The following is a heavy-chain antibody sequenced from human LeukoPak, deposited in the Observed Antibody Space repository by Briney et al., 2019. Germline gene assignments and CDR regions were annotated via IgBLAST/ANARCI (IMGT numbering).Heavy chain of an antibody. D-gene: IGHD5-24*01. J-gene: IGHJ4*02. CDR1: GFTFSSYG. V-gene: IGHV3-30*18. CDR3: GKRGGGRWLHYFDY. CDR2: ISYDGSSK. Sequence: QVQLVESGGGVVQPGRSLRLSCAPFGFTFSSYGMHWVRQAPGKGLEWVAVISYDGSSKYYADSVKGRFTISRDNSKKTPYLQMNSLRAEDTAVYHCGKRGGGRWLHYFDYWGQGTLVTVSS.